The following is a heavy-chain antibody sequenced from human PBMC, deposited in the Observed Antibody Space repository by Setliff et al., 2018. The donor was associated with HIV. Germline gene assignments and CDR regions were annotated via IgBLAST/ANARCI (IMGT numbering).Heavy chain of an antibody. CDR2: IYSSGST. CDR3: AKDGGQYFDH. CDR1: YVSFNSYY. Sequence: PPETLSLTCTVSYVSFNSYYWSWIRHPAGRALEWIGRIYSSGSTNYNPSLKSRVKMSLDTSKNQFSRKLSSVSDADTAIYYCAKDGGQYFDHWGRGTPVTVSS. J-gene: IGHJ2*01. V-gene: IGHV4-4*07. D-gene: IGHD3-16*01.